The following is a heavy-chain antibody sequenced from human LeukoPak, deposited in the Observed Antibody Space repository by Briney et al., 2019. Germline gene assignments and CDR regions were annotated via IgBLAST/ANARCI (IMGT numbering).Heavy chain of an antibody. CDR1: GGSMSSYY. J-gene: IGHJ3*02. CDR2: ISYSGST. V-gene: IGHV4-59*01. D-gene: IGHD3-10*01. Sequence: PSETLSLTCTVSGGSMSSYYWSWIRQPPGKGLEWIGYISYSGSTDYNPSLESRVTISVDTSKNQFSLKLSSVTAADTAVYYCARDTTPMGGDAFDIWGQGTMVTVSS. CDR3: ARDTTPMGGDAFDI.